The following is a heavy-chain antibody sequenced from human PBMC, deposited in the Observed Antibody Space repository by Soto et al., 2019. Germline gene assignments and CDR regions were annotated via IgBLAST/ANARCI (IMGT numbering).Heavy chain of an antibody. Sequence: QVQLVQSGAEVKKPGASVKVSCKASGYSITRYGISWVRQAPGQGLEWMGWLNTDNGKTYYAQKFQGRVTMTTDTSSSIADKELRSLTSDSTALYYCARGITIGGVLNGVDVWGQGTAVTVSS. V-gene: IGHV1-18*01. CDR1: GYSITRYG. CDR2: LNTDNGKT. CDR3: ARGITIGGVLNGVDV. D-gene: IGHD3-16*01. J-gene: IGHJ6*02.